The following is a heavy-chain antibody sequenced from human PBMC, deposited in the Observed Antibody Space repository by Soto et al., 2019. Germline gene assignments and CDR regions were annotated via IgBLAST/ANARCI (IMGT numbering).Heavy chain of an antibody. CDR2: IKQDGSEK. CDR3: AREYYDILTGLNWFDP. D-gene: IGHD3-9*01. Sequence: GGSLRLSCAASGFTFSSYWMSWVRQAPGKGLEWVANIKQDGSEKYYVDSVKGRFTISRDNAKNSLYLQMNSLRDEDTAVYYCAREYYDILTGLNWFDPWGQGTLVTVSS. CDR1: GFTFSSYW. V-gene: IGHV3-7*01. J-gene: IGHJ5*02.